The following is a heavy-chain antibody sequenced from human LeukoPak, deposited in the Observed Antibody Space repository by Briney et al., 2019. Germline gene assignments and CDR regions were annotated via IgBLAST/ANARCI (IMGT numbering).Heavy chain of an antibody. J-gene: IGHJ4*02. CDR1: GFTFSSYG. CDR3: ARDLASNWNEGLDY. Sequence: SGGSLRLSCAASGFTFSSYGMHWVRQAPGKGLEWVAVIWFDGNNKYYADSVKGRFTISRDNSKNTLYLQMNSLRAEDTAVYNCARDLASNWNEGLDYWGQGTLGTVSS. V-gene: IGHV3-33*01. CDR2: IWFDGNNK. D-gene: IGHD1-1*01.